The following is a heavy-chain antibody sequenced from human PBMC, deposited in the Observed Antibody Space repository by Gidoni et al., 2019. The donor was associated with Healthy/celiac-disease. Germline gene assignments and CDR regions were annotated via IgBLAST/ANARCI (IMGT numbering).Heavy chain of an antibody. CDR1: GGSIRRGGYS. J-gene: IGHJ3*02. Sequence: QLQLQESGSGLVTPSQTLSLTCAVSGGSIRRGGYSWSWIRQPPGKGLEWIGYIYHSGSTYYNPSLKSRVTISVDRSKNQFSLKLSSVTAADTAVYYCARYRNTDDDAFDIWGQGKMVTVSS. CDR2: IYHSGST. D-gene: IGHD3-16*02. V-gene: IGHV4-30-2*01. CDR3: ARYRNTDDDAFDI.